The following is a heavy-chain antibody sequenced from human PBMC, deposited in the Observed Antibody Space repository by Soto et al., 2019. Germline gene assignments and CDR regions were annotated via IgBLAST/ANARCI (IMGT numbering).Heavy chain of an antibody. CDR3: ARIQEYYYGSVIPSWCDP. D-gene: IGHD3-10*01. V-gene: IGHV4-4*02. CDR1: SGSIISSKW. Sequence: QVQLQESGPGLVKPSGTLSLTCAVSSGSIISSKWWSWVRQPPGKGLEWIGEIYHSWSTYYNPSLKSRITITGDKSKNQFSLKLSSVTAADTAVYYCARIQEYYYGSVIPSWCDPWGQGTLVTVSS. CDR2: IYHSWST. J-gene: IGHJ5*02.